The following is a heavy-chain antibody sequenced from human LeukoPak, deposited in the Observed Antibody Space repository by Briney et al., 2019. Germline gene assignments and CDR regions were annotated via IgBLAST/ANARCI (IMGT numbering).Heavy chain of an antibody. CDR3: ARDALNDYGDYPRFDY. D-gene: IGHD4-17*01. J-gene: IGHJ4*02. Sequence: ASVKVFCKASGYTFTSYGISWVRQAPGQGLEWMGWISAYNGNTNYAQKLQDRVTMTTDTSTSTAYMELRSLRSDDTAVYYCARDALNDYGDYPRFDYWGQGTLVTVSS. CDR1: GYTFTSYG. CDR2: ISAYNGNT. V-gene: IGHV1-18*01.